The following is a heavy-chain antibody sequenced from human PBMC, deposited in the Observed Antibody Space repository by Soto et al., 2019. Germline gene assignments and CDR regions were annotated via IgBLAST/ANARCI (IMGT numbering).Heavy chain of an antibody. D-gene: IGHD3-3*01. CDR2: IYSSGST. Sequence: QVQLQESGPGLVKPSETLSLTCTGSGGDISTYYWTWIRQPAGKGLEWIGRIYSSGSTKYNPSLKSRVTMSLDTSKNQFSLRLSSVTAADTAVYYCARGQRFSDWFDPWGQGTLVTVSS. CDR1: GGDISTYY. V-gene: IGHV4-4*07. J-gene: IGHJ5*02. CDR3: ARGQRFSDWFDP.